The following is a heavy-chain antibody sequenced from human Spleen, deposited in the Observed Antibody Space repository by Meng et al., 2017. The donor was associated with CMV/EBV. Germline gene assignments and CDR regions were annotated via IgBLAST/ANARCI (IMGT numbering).Heavy chain of an antibody. D-gene: IGHD6-13*01. Sequence: SGFTFSDHYMNWVRQAPGKGLEWVGRSRNKPNNYATEYAASVKGRFTILRDDSKNSMYVQMNSLKTEDTAVYYCVREGIPTAAYPFDYWGQGTLVTV. CDR2: SRNKPNNYAT. V-gene: IGHV3-72*01. CDR3: VREGIPTAAYPFDY. J-gene: IGHJ4*02. CDR1: GFTFSDHY.